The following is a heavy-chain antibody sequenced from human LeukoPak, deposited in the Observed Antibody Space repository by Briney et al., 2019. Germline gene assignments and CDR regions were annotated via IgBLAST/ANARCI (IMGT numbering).Heavy chain of an antibody. J-gene: IGHJ6*03. V-gene: IGHV1-69*08. Sequence: ASVKVSCKASGGTFSSYNFIWVRQAPGQGLEWMGGIIPMQGTPNYAQKFQDRVTITADKSTSTAYMELSSLRSEDTAVYYCARVPHYSNYVVGYYYYYMDVWGKGTTATVSS. CDR2: IIPMQGTP. D-gene: IGHD4-11*01. CDR3: ARVPHYSNYVVGYYYYYMDV. CDR1: GGTFSSYN.